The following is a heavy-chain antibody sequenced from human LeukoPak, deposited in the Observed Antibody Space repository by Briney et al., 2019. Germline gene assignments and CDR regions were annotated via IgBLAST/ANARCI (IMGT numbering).Heavy chain of an antibody. CDR2: MWSDGGFK. J-gene: IGHJ4*02. CDR3: ARVRGTYSSNWFSDY. V-gene: IGHV3-33*01. D-gene: IGHD6-13*01. Sequence: SGGSLRLSCAASGFTFSSYGMHWVRQAPGKGLEWVAGMWSDGGFKFYADSVKGRFTISRDNSKDTLYLQMNSLRAEDTAVYYCARVRGTYSSNWFSDYWGQGTLVTVSS. CDR1: GFTFSSYG.